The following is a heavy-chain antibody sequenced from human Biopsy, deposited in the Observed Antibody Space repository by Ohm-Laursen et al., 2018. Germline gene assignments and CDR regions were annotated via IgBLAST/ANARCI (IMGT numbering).Heavy chain of an antibody. CDR3: ATDGAGSYNEN. J-gene: IGHJ4*02. V-gene: IGHV3-11*01. CDR2: ISGSGVTK. Sequence: SLRLSCAASGSTFGDYYMSWIRKAPGKGLERLSYISGSGVTKMYADSVKGRFTVSRDNAKNSLYLEMNNLTVEDTAVCYCATDGAGSYNENWGQGTLVSVSS. D-gene: IGHD3-10*01. CDR1: GSTFGDYY.